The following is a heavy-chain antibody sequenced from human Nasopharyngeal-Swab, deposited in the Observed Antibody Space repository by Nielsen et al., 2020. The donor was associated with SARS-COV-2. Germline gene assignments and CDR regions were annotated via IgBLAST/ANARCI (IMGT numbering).Heavy chain of an antibody. D-gene: IGHD3-10*01. V-gene: IGHV3-74*01. CDR1: GFTFSSYW. CDR2: INSDGSST. Sequence: GESLKISCAASGFTFSSYWMHWVRQAPGKGLVWVSRINSDGSSTSYADSVKGRFTISRDNAKNTLYLQMNSLRAEDTAVYYCARQQHGYYYGSEMLPVPHYYYYYGMDVWGQGTTVTVSS. CDR3: ARQQHGYYYGSEMLPVPHYYYYYGMDV. J-gene: IGHJ6*02.